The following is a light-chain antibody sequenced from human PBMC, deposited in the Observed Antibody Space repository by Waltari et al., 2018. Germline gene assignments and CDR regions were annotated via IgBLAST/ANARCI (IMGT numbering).Light chain of an antibody. CDR2: KVT. CDR3: MQGTHWPRT. CDR1: QSLLHSVGITY. Sequence: DVVMTQSPLSLPVTLGQPASISCRSSQSLLHSVGITYLNWVQQRPGQSPRRLIYKVTNRDSGLPDRFSGSSSGTYFTLKISRVDAEDVGVYYCMQGTHWPRTFGQGTKVEIK. V-gene: IGKV2-30*02. J-gene: IGKJ1*01.